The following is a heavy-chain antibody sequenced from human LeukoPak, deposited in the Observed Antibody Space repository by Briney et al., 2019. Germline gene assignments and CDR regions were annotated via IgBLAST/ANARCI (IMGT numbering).Heavy chain of an antibody. J-gene: IGHJ4*02. CDR1: GYTFTSYG. V-gene: IGHV1-18*01. CDR3: ARDDWTTVTTVFDY. D-gene: IGHD4-17*01. Sequence: ASVKVSCKASGYTFTSYGISWVRQAPGQGLEWMGWISAYNGNTNYAQKLQGRVTMTTDTSTSTAYMELRSLRSDDTAVYYCARDDWTTVTTVFDYWGQGTRVTVPS. CDR2: ISAYNGNT.